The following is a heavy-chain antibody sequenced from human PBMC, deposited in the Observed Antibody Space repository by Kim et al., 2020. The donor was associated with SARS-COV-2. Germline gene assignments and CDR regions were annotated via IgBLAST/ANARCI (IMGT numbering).Heavy chain of an antibody. CDR3: AGDATADPLVRGVYYYYGMDV. Sequence: GGSLRLSCAXSGXXFXSYWMSWXRQAPGKGLEWVANIKQDGSEKYYVDSVKGRFTISRDNAKNSLYLQMNSLRAEDTAVYYCAGDATADPLVRGVYYYYGMDVWGQGTTVTVSS. J-gene: IGHJ6*02. CDR1: GXXFXSYW. CDR2: IKQDGSEK. D-gene: IGHD3-10*01. V-gene: IGHV3-7*01.